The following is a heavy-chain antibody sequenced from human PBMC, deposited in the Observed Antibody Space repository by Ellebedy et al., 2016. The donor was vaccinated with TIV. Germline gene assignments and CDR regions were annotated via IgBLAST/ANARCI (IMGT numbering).Heavy chain of an antibody. CDR1: GFTFSSYA. CDR2: ISGSGGST. CDR3: AKVSGTIFGVVSIFSSYYFDY. D-gene: IGHD3-3*01. Sequence: GESLKISCAASGFTFSSYAMSWVRQAPGKGLEWVSAISGSGGSTYYADSVKGRFTISRDNSKNTLYLQMNSLRAEDTAVYYCAKVSGTIFGVVSIFSSYYFDYWGQGTLVTVSS. V-gene: IGHV3-23*01. J-gene: IGHJ4*02.